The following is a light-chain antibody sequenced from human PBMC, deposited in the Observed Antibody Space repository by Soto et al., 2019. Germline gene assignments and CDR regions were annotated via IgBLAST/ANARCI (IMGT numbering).Light chain of an antibody. CDR1: YDISSS. CDR3: LQVSNYPYT. CDR2: DSS. J-gene: IGKJ2*01. V-gene: IGKV1-9*01. Sequence: DIQLTQAPSFLSASVEDRVTISCRASYDISSSLAWYQQEPGKPPKLLIYDSSTLQTGVPSRFTGSESGRKFTLTSSGLKFGAFATYICLQVSNYPYTVGQGTKLEI.